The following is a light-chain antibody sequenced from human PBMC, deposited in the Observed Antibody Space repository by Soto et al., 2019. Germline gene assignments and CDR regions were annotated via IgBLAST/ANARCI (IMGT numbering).Light chain of an antibody. CDR2: SNN. J-gene: IGLJ2*01. Sequence: QSVLTQPPSASGTPGQRVTISCSGSSSNIGSNTEYWYQQLPGTAPKLLIYSNNQRPSGVPDRFSGSKSGTSASLAISGLLSEDEADYYCAAWDDSPNGVVFGGGTKLTVL. CDR1: SSNIGSNT. V-gene: IGLV1-44*01. CDR3: AAWDDSPNGVV.